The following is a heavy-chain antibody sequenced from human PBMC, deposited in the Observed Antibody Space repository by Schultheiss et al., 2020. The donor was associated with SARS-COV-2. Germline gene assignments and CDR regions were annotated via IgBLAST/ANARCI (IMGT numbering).Heavy chain of an antibody. J-gene: IGHJ4*02. Sequence: SETLSLTCTVSGGSISSYYWSWIRQPPGKGLEWIGYIYHSGSTNYNPSLKSRVTISVDTSKNQFSLKLSSVTAADTAVYYCARGGSYYGGYTYWGQGTLVTVSS. V-gene: IGHV4-59*01. D-gene: IGHD1-26*01. CDR2: IYHSGST. CDR3: ARGGSYYGGYTY. CDR1: GGSISSYY.